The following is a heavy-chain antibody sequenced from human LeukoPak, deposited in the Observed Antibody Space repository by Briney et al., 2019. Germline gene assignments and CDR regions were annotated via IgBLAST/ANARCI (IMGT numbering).Heavy chain of an antibody. Sequence: PGESLQISCKGSGSTFTSYWIGWVRQVPGKGLEWMGIIYPGDSDTRYSPSFQGQVTMSADKSITTAYLQWSSLKASDTAMYYCASLARRVYVEYYFDYWGQGTLVTVSS. CDR1: GSTFTSYW. J-gene: IGHJ4*02. CDR2: IYPGDSDT. CDR3: ASLARRVYVEYYFDY. V-gene: IGHV5-51*01. D-gene: IGHD2-8*01.